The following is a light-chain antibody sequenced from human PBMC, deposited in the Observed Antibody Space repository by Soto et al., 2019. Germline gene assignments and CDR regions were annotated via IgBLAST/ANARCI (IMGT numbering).Light chain of an antibody. V-gene: IGKV1-27*01. CDR2: SAS. Sequence: DIQMTQSPSSLSASVGDRVTITCRASQGIGNSLAWYQQKPGTVPKLLIYSASTLHSGVPSRFSGSGSGTDFTLTISSLQPEDVATYYCQKYNSGPATFGQGTRLEIK. CDR3: QKYNSGPAT. J-gene: IGKJ5*01. CDR1: QGIGNS.